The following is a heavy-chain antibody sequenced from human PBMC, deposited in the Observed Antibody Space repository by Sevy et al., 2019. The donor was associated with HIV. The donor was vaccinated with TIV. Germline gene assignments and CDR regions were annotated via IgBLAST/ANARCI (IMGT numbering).Heavy chain of an antibody. CDR2: IHSGGKI. CDR1: GFSVSSNY. CDR3: AREDIVLGEDNYYGIDV. J-gene: IGHJ6*02. Sequence: GGSLRLSCAASGFSVSSNYMSWVRQAPGKGPEWVSVIHSGGKISYEDSGQGRFTISRDNSKNTQYLQMNSLRAEDTAVYYCAREDIVLGEDNYYGIDVWGQGTTVTVSS. V-gene: IGHV3-53*01. D-gene: IGHD2-15*01.